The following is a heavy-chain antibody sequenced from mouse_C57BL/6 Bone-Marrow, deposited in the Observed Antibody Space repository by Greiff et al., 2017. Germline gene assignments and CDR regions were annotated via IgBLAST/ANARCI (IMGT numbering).Heavy chain of an antibody. CDR3: ARRTYAMDY. CDR1: GYTFTSYG. Sequence: VQLQQSGAELARPGASVKLSCKASGYTFTSYGISWVKQRTGQGLEWIGEIYPRSGNTYYNEKFKGKATLTADKSSSTAYMELRSLTSEDSAVYFWARRTYAMDYWGQGTSVTVSS. V-gene: IGHV1-81*01. CDR2: IYPRSGNT. J-gene: IGHJ4*01.